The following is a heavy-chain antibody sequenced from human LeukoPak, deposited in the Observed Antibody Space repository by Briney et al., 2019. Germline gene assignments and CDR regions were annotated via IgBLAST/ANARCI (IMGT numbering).Heavy chain of an antibody. V-gene: IGHV3-21*01. CDR2: VSSSSTYI. Sequence: GGSLRLSCAASGFTVSSNYMSWVRQAPGQGLEWVSSVSSSSTYISYADSVKGRFTISRDNAKNSLYLQMSSLRTEDTAVYWCVRGPHYYDGSGHSYFDFWGQGILVIVSS. J-gene: IGHJ4*02. CDR1: GFTVSSNY. CDR3: VRGPHYYDGSGHSYFDF. D-gene: IGHD3-22*01.